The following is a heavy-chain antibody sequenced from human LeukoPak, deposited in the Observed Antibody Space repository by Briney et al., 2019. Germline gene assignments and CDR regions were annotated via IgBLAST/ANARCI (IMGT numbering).Heavy chain of an antibody. CDR2: IYYSGST. Sequence: KPSETLSLTCTVSGGSISSYYWSWIRQPPGKGLEWIGYIYYSGSTNYNPSLKSRVTISADTSKNQFSLKLSSVTAADTAVYYCARHPFIVGATVYGYWGQGTLVTVSS. V-gene: IGHV4-59*08. CDR1: GGSISSYY. J-gene: IGHJ4*02. CDR3: ARHPFIVGATVYGY. D-gene: IGHD1-26*01.